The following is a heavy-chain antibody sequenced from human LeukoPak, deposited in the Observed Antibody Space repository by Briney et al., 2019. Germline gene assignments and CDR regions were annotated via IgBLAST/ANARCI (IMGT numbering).Heavy chain of an antibody. CDR2: IYTSGST. J-gene: IGHJ5*02. CDR1: GGSISSGSYY. V-gene: IGHV4-61*02. D-gene: IGHD6-13*01. CDR3: ARSLAGIAAAGTRWFDP. Sequence: SETLSLTCTVSGGSISSGSYYWSWIWQPAGKGLEWIGRIYTSGSTNYSPSLKSRVTISVDTSKNQFSLKLSSVTAADTAVYYCARSLAGIAAAGTRWFDPWGQGTLVTVSS.